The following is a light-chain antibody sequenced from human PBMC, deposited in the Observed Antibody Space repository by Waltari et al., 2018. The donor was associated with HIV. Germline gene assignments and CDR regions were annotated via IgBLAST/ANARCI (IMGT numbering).Light chain of an antibody. V-gene: IGLV2-14*03. CDR1: SLAFGLQTY. CDR2: DVD. CDR3: NFHVGSSSGGTALYF. J-gene: IGLJ1*01. Sequence: QSALPQPASVPGSPGKSTTTSCTGLSLAFGLQTYVSWYNHHPGEVPKLIIYDVDRRASGVPDRFSASRTGSTASLTISGLQAEDEADYYCNFHVGSSSGGTALYFFGSGTSVTVL.